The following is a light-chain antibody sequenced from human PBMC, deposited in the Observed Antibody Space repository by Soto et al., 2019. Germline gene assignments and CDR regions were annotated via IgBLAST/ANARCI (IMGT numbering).Light chain of an antibody. CDR2: GAS. V-gene: IGKV3-20*01. Sequence: ENVLTQSPGTLSLSPWERATLSCRASQSVSSSYLAWYQQKPGQAPRLLIYGASSRATGIPDRFSGSGSGTDFTLTISRLEPEDFAVYYCQQYGYSSLTFGGGTKVDIK. J-gene: IGKJ4*01. CDR3: QQYGYSSLT. CDR1: QSVSSSY.